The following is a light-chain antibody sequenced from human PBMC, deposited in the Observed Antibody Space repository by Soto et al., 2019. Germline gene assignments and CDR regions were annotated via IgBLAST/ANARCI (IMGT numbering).Light chain of an antibody. V-gene: IGKV2-28*01. CDR3: MQALQTRT. Sequence: DIVMTQSPLSLPVTPREPASISCGSSQSLLHSNGYNYFDWYLQKPGKSPKLLIYLGSYRASGVPDRLSGSGSGTDFTLKISRVEAEDFGVYYCMQALQTRTFGQGTKVDIK. CDR1: QSLLHSNGYNY. J-gene: IGKJ1*01. CDR2: LGS.